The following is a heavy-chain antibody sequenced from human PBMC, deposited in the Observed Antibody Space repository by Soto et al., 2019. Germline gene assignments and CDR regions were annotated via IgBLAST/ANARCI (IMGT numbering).Heavy chain of an antibody. CDR2: IRDSGNNK. J-gene: IGHJ5*02. CDR1: GFTFSRYW. D-gene: IGHD6-19*01. Sequence: PGGSLRLSCAASGFTFSRYWLSWVRQAPGKGLEWVAAIRDSGNNKYYADSVKGRFTISRDNSKNTLYLQMNSLRAEDTAVYYCAKDFWIAVRWFDPWGQGNLVTVSS. V-gene: IGHV3-23*01. CDR3: AKDFWIAVRWFDP.